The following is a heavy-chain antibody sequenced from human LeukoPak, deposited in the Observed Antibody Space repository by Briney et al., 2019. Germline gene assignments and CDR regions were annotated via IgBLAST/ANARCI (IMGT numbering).Heavy chain of an antibody. V-gene: IGHV4-39*07. CDR2: IYYSGST. CDR1: GGSINSNSYY. CDR3: ARVVSDFWSGYYYYYYYGMDV. J-gene: IGHJ6*02. D-gene: IGHD3-3*01. Sequence: SETLSLTCTVSGGSINSNSYYWGWIRQPPGKGLEWIGSIYYSGSTYYNPSLKSRVTISVDRSKNQFSLKLSSVTAADTAVYYCARVVSDFWSGYYYYYYYGMDVWGQGTTVTVSS.